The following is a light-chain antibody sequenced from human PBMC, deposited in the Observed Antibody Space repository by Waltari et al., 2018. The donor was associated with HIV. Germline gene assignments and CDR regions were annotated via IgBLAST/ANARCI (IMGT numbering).Light chain of an antibody. Sequence: PGQRVTISCSGSSSNIGSNAVNWYQQLPGTAPKLLIYSINERASGVPDRFSGSKSGTSASLAISGLQSEDEADYHCAAWDDSLNGVVFGGGTKLTVL. CDR3: AAWDDSLNGVV. CDR2: SIN. CDR1: SSNIGSNA. V-gene: IGLV1-44*01. J-gene: IGLJ2*01.